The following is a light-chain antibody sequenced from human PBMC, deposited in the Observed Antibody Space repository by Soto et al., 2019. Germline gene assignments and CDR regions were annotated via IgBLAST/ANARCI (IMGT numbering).Light chain of an antibody. V-gene: IGKV3-20*01. Sequence: ETVLTQSPGTLSLSPGERATLSCRAVQSVSSSSLAWYQQRPGQAPRLLIYGTSSRATVIPDRFSGSGSGTDFTLTISRLEPEDFAVYFCQRYGSSPLITFGQGTRLEN. CDR2: GTS. CDR3: QRYGSSPLIT. J-gene: IGKJ5*01. CDR1: QSVSSSS.